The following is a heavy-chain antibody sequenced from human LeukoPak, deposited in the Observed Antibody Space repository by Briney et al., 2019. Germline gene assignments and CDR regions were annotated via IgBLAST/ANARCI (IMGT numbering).Heavy chain of an antibody. D-gene: IGHD1-26*01. V-gene: IGHV3-30-3*01. Sequence: PGGSLRLSCAASGFTFSSYAMHWVRQAPGKGLEWVAVISYDGSNKYYADSVKGRFTISRDNSKNTLYLQMNSLRAEDTAVYYCARLGVIVGATPGIDYFDYWGQGTLVTVSS. CDR3: ARLGVIVGATPGIDYFDY. CDR2: ISYDGSNK. J-gene: IGHJ4*02. CDR1: GFTFSSYA.